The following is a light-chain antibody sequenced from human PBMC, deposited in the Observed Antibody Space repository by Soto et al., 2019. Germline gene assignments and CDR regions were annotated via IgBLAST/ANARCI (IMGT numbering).Light chain of an antibody. Sequence: EIGMAQAPATLSVSPGERATLSCRASQSVSSNLAWYQQKPGQAPRLLIYGASRRATGIPDRFSGSGSGTDFTLTISSLEPEDFAVYYCQQRSNWPPTFGQGTRREIK. J-gene: IGKJ5*01. CDR2: GAS. V-gene: IGKV3-11*01. CDR1: QSVSSN. CDR3: QQRSNWPPT.